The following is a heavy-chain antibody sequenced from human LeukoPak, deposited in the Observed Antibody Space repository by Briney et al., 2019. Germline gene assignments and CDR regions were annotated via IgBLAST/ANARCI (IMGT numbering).Heavy chain of an antibody. CDR2: ISGSGGSA. J-gene: IGHJ4*02. V-gene: IGHV3-23*01. CDR1: GFTFSSYA. Sequence: GGSLRLSCAASGFTFSSYAMSWVRQAPGKGLEWVSAISGSGGSAYYADSVKGRFTISRDNSKNTLYLQMNSLRAEDTAVYYCAKDGVIVGASDYWGQGTLVTLSS. CDR3: AKDGVIVGASDY. D-gene: IGHD1-26*01.